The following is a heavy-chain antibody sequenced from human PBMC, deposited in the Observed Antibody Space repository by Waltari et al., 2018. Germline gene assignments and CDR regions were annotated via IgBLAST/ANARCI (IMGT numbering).Heavy chain of an antibody. CDR2: IYYSGST. J-gene: IGHJ3*02. Sequence: QVQLQESGPGLVKPSETLSLTCTVSGGSISSNYWSWIRQPPGKGLEWIGYIYYSGSTNYNPSLKSRVTISVDTSKNQFSLKLSSVTAADTAVYYCARGGEVVTPLDAFDIWGQGTMVTVSS. D-gene: IGHD2-21*02. CDR1: GGSISSNY. V-gene: IGHV4-59*01. CDR3: ARGGEVVTPLDAFDI.